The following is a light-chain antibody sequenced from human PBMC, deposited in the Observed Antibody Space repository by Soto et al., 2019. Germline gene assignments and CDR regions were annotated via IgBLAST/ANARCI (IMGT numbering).Light chain of an antibody. CDR1: SSNIGAGYD. J-gene: IGLJ2*01. V-gene: IGLV1-40*01. Sequence: QSVLTQPPSVSGAPGQRVTISCTGSSSNIGAGYDVHWYQQLPGTAPKLLTYGNNIRPSGVPDRFSDSKSGTSASLAITGLQAEDEAAYFCQSYDSSLRGLVFGGGTKLTVL. CDR3: QSYDSSLRGLV. CDR2: GNN.